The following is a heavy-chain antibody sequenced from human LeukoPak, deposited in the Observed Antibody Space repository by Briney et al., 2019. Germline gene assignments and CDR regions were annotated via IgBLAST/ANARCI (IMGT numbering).Heavy chain of an antibody. D-gene: IGHD3-3*01. J-gene: IGHJ4*02. CDR3: ARGRWYYDFWSGYYNDY. CDR1: GYTFTSYD. CDR2: MNPNSGNT. V-gene: IGHV1-8*01. Sequence: ASVKVSCKASGYTFTSYDINWVRQATGQGLEWMGWMNPNSGNTGYAQKFQGRVTMTRNTSISTAHMELSSPRSEDTAVYYCARGRWYYDFWSGYYNDYWGQGTLVTVSS.